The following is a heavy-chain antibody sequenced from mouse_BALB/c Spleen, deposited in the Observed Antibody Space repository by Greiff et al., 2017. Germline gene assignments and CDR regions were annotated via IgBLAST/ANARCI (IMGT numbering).Heavy chain of an antibody. CDR3: ARGSYYEGYAMDY. Sequence: VQLQQSGAELMKPGASVKISCKATGYTFSSYWIEWVKQRPGHGLEWIGEILPGSGSTNYNEKFKGKATFTADTSSNTAYMQLSSLTSEDSAVYYCARGSYYEGYAMDYWGQGTSVTVSS. D-gene: IGHD1-1*01. CDR1: GYTFSSYW. J-gene: IGHJ4*01. CDR2: ILPGSGST. V-gene: IGHV1-9*01.